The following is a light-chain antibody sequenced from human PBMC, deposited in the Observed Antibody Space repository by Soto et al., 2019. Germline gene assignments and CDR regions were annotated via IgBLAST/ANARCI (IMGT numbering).Light chain of an antibody. Sequence: EFVLRQSPGTLSLSPGERATLSCRASQTVRNNYLAWYQQKPGQAPRLLIYDASSRATGIPDRFSGGRSGTDFTLTISRLEPEDFAVYYCQQFSSYPLTFGGGTKVDIK. CDR3: QQFSSYPLT. CDR1: QTVRNNY. V-gene: IGKV3-20*01. J-gene: IGKJ4*01. CDR2: DAS.